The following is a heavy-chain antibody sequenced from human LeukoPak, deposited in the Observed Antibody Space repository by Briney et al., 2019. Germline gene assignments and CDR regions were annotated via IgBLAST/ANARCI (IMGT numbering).Heavy chain of an antibody. CDR1: GFTFSSYS. J-gene: IGHJ4*02. D-gene: IGHD2-21*02. CDR3: ASVVVTVVY. V-gene: IGHV3-21*01. CDR2: ISSSSSYI. Sequence: GGSLRLSCAASGFTFSSYSMNWVRQAPGKGLEWVSSISSSSSYIYYADSVKGRFTISRDNANNSLYLQKNSLRGQDKAVYYCASVVVTVVYWRQGTLVTLSS.